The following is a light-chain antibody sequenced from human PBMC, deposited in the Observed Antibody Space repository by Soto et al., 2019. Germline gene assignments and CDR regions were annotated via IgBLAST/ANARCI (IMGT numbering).Light chain of an antibody. Sequence: QLVLTQSPSASASLGASVRLTCTLSSGHNNYAIAWHQRRPEKGPRYLMIVNNDGSHNKGDGIPDRFSGSSSGAERYLTISGLQSDDEAEYYCQTWDTGARVFGGGTKVTVL. CDR2: VNNDGSH. V-gene: IGLV4-69*02. CDR3: QTWDTGARV. CDR1: SGHNNYA. J-gene: IGLJ3*02.